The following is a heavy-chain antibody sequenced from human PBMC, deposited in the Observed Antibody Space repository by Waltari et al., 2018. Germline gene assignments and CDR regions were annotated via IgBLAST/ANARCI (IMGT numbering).Heavy chain of an antibody. J-gene: IGHJ4*02. Sequence: EVQLVESGGVLVQPGGSLRLSCVVSGFSFSTYWMSWVPQAPGKGLEWVANIKQEGSQTYYVDSVEGRFTMSRDNAKNSLYLQMNSLRAEDTAVYYCARDRGGLTAHNSGWPDYWGQGTLVTVSS. CDR1: GFSFSTYW. V-gene: IGHV3-7*04. D-gene: IGHD6-19*01. CDR2: IKQEGSQT. CDR3: ARDRGGLTAHNSGWPDY.